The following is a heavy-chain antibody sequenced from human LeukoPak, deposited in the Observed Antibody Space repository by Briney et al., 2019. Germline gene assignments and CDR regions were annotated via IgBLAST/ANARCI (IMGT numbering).Heavy chain of an antibody. CDR1: GYSISSGYY. D-gene: IGHD3-10*01. Sequence: SETLSLTCTVSGYSISSGYYWGWIRQPPGKGLEWIGSIHHSGSTNYNPSLKSRVTISVDTSKNHFSLKLNSVTAADTAVYYCAKPSNYYGSATDAFDFWGQGTMVTVSS. V-gene: IGHV4-38-2*02. CDR3: AKPSNYYGSATDAFDF. CDR2: IHHSGST. J-gene: IGHJ3*01.